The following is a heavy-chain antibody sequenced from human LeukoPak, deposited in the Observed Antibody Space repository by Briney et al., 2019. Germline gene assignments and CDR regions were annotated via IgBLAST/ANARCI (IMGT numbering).Heavy chain of an antibody. D-gene: IGHD3-10*01. CDR2: IYYSGST. Sequence: SETLSLTCTVSGGSISSYYWSWIRQPPGKGLEWIGYIYYSGSTNYNPSLKSRVTISVDTSKNQFSLKLSSMTAADTAVYYCARLSRFYGSGDYWGQGTLVTVSS. CDR1: GGSISSYY. CDR3: ARLSRFYGSGDY. J-gene: IGHJ4*02. V-gene: IGHV4-59*12.